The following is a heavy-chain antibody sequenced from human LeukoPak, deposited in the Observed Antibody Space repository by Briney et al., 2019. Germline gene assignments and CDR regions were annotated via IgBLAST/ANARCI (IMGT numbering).Heavy chain of an antibody. J-gene: IGHJ4*02. CDR2: IYYSGST. D-gene: IGHD2-2*02. Sequence: SETLSLTCTVSGGSISSSSYYWSWIRQHPGKGLEWIGYIYYSGSTYYNPSLKSRVTISVDTSKNQFSLKLSSVTAADTAVYYCARLRYCSSTSCYTRFDYWGQGTLVTVSS. V-gene: IGHV4-31*03. CDR1: GGSISSSSYY. CDR3: ARLRYCSSTSCYTRFDY.